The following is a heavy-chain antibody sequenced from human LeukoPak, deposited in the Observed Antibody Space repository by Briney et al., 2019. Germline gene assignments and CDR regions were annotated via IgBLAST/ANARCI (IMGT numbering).Heavy chain of an antibody. CDR1: GYSFANYW. J-gene: IGHJ5*02. Sequence: GASLKFSRKGSGYSFANYWIGWGRQMPGGGVGGGGIIFTGGSDTSYSPSFQGQVTISVDKSISTTYLQWSSLKASDTAMYYCARVRGQQLATNWFDPWGQGTLVTVSS. V-gene: IGHV5-51*01. CDR3: ARVRGQQLATNWFDP. CDR2: IFTGGSDT. D-gene: IGHD6-13*01.